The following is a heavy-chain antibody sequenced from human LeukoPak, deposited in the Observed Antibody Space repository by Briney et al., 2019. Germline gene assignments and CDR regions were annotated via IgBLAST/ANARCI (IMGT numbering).Heavy chain of an antibody. J-gene: IGHJ4*02. CDR1: GFVFSFNA. CDR3: AKDRGYSSDY. Sequence: GGSLRLSCSPSGFVFSFNAMHWVRQAPGKGLEWVAFIRSDGSDKFYADFVRGRVTISRDNSKNTLYLQMNSLRVEDTAVYYCAKDRGYSSDYWGQGTLVTVSS. V-gene: IGHV3-30*02. D-gene: IGHD5-18*01. CDR2: IRSDGSDK.